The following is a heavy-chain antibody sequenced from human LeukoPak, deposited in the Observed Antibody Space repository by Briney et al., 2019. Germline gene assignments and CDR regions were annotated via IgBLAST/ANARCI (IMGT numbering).Heavy chain of an antibody. Sequence: GGSLRLSCADSAFSFGTYVMSWVRQAPGKGLEWVSLIYSGGTTYYADSVKGRFTISRDNAKNTLNLQMNSLRAEDTAVYYCARDLGQYYDTSDNWFDPWGQGTLVTVSS. V-gene: IGHV3-66*01. CDR1: AFSFGTYV. D-gene: IGHD3-22*01. CDR3: ARDLGQYYDTSDNWFDP. J-gene: IGHJ5*02. CDR2: IYSGGTT.